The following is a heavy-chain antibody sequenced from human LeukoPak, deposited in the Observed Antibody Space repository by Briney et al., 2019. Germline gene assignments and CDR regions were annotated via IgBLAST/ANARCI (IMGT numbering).Heavy chain of an antibody. CDR3: AKDGVVGAINNWFDS. V-gene: IGHV3-30*18. D-gene: IGHD1-26*01. Sequence: GGSATLSCAASGFTFSSYGMHWVRQAPGKGLEWVAVISYDGSNKYYADSVKGRFTISRDNSKNTLYLQMNSLRAEDTAVYYCAKDGVVGAINNWFDSCGQGTLVTVSS. CDR1: GFTFSSYG. CDR2: ISYDGSNK. J-gene: IGHJ5*01.